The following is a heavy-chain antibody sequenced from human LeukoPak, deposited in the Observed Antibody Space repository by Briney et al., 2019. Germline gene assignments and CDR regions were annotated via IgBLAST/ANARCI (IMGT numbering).Heavy chain of an antibody. J-gene: IGHJ6*03. CDR1: GFIFSSYA. V-gene: IGHV3-64*01. Sequence: GGSLRLSCAASGFIFSSYAMHWVRQAPGKGLEYVSAISSNGGSTNYAKFVKGRFTISRDNSKNTLYLQMGSLRAADMAVYYCGRRVGYYGSGNYFYYMDVWGKGTTVTVSS. CDR2: ISSNGGST. CDR3: GRRVGYYGSGNYFYYMDV. D-gene: IGHD3-10*01.